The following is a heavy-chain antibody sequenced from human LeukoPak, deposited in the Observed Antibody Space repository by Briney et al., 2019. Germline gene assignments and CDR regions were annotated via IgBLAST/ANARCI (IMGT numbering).Heavy chain of an antibody. V-gene: IGHV3-23*01. CDR2: ISGSGGST. CDR1: GLTVRTSS. D-gene: IGHD3-10*01. J-gene: IGHJ4*02. Sequence: GGSLRLSCATSGLTVRTSSMSWVRQAPGKGLEWVAVISGSGGSTYYADSVKGRFTISRDNSKSTLYLQMNSLRAEDTALYYCVKDTGLVRGVPDYWGQGTLVTVSS. CDR3: VKDTGLVRGVPDY.